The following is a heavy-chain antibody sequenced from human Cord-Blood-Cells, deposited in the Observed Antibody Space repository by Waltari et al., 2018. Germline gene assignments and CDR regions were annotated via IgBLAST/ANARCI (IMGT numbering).Heavy chain of an antibody. D-gene: IGHD2-8*02. CDR3: ARAYPVDWCAFDI. J-gene: IGHJ3*02. CDR2: ISSSGNTI. CDR1: GFTFSDYY. V-gene: IGHV3-11*01. Sequence: QVQLVESGGGLVKPGGSLRLFCAASGFTFSDYYMSWIRQAPGKGLEWVSYISSSGNTIYYAVSVKGGFTISRDNAKNSLYLQMNSLRGEDTAVYYCARAYPVDWCAFDIWGQGTMVTVSS.